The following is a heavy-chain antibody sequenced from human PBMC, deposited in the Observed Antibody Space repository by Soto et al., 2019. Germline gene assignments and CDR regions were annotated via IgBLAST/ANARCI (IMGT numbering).Heavy chain of an antibody. CDR2: IIPIFGTS. CDR1: GGTFSSYA. V-gene: IGHV1-69*01. D-gene: IGHD2-21*02. CDR3: ARAVVVVTDRRYWYFDL. J-gene: IGHJ2*01. Sequence: QVQLVQSGAEVKKPGSSVKVSCKASGGTFSSYAISWVRQAPGQGLEWMGGIIPIFGTSNYAQKFQGRVTITADESTSTAYMALGSISSEDPAVYYRARAVVVVTDRRYWYFDLWGPCNLVTVSS.